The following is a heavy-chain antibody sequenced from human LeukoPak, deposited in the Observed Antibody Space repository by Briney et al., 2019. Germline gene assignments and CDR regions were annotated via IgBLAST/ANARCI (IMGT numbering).Heavy chain of an antibody. CDR3: ARDPLWGAFDI. Sequence: PSETLSLTCTVSAGSISSGGYYWSWIRQHPGEGLEWIGYIYYSGSTYYNPSLKSRVTISVDTSKNQFSLKLSSVTAADTAVYYCARDPLWGAFDIWGQGTMVTVSS. J-gene: IGHJ3*02. CDR2: IYYSGST. D-gene: IGHD7-27*01. CDR1: AGSISSGGYY. V-gene: IGHV4-31*03.